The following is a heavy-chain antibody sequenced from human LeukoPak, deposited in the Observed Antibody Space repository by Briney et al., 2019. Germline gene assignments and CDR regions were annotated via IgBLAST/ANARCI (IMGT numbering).Heavy chain of an antibody. CDR1: GFTFSSYT. V-gene: IGHV3-64*01. D-gene: IGHD6-13*01. CDR2: ISSNGGST. J-gene: IGHJ3*02. CDR3: ARRSYSSSWYARGAFDI. Sequence: PGGSLRLSCAASGFTFSSYTMNWVRQAPGKGLEYVSAISSNGGSTYYANSVKGRFTISRDNSKNTLYLQMGSLRAEDMAVYYCARRSYSSSWYARGAFDIWGQGTMVTVSS.